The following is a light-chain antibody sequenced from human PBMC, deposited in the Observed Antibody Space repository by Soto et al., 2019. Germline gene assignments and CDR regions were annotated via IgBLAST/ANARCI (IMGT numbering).Light chain of an antibody. CDR2: GAS. J-gene: IGKJ2*01. V-gene: IGKV3-20*01. CDR3: QKYSSSPLMYT. CDR1: QSVGSSY. Sequence: EIVLTQSPGTLSLSPGERATLSCRASQSVGSSYLAWYQQKPGQAPRLLIYGASSRATGIPDRFSGSGSGTDFTLTISRLEPEDFAVFYCQKYSSSPLMYTFGQGTKLEIK.